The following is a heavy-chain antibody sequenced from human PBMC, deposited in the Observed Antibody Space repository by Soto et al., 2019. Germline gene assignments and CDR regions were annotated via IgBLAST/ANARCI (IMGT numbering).Heavy chain of an antibody. CDR1: GGSISSYY. V-gene: IGHV4-59*01. Sequence: SETLSLTCTVSGGSISSYYWSWIRQPPGKGLEWIGYIYYSGSTNYNPSLKSRVAISVDTSKNQFSLKLGSVTAADAAVYYCARHDPPCGDYSFDFDLWGQGTLVTVSS. J-gene: IGHJ4*02. CDR2: IYYSGST. CDR3: ARHDPPCGDYSFDFDL. D-gene: IGHD4-17*01.